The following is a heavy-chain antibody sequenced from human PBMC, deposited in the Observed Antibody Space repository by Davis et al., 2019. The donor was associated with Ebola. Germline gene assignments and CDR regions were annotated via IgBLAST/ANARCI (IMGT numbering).Heavy chain of an antibody. CDR3: AKSNYDILTGYHDVFHI. J-gene: IGHJ3*02. CDR1: GFTFSSYG. V-gene: IGHV3-30*18. D-gene: IGHD3-9*01. CDR2: ISHNGSNK. Sequence: GESLKISCEASGFTFSSYGMHWVRQAPGKGLEWVAVISHNGSNKYYADSVKGRFPISRDNPKNTLYLQMNSLRAEDTAVYYCAKSNYDILTGYHDVFHIWGQGTMVTVSS.